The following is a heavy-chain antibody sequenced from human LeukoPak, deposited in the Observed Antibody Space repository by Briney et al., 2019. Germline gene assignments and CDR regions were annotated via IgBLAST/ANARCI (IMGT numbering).Heavy chain of an antibody. V-gene: IGHV3-23*01. CDR3: AKARVILGTYFDY. CDR2: ISGSGGST. Sequence: GGSLRLSCAASGFTFSTYAMSWVRQAPGKGLEWVSAISGSGGSTYYADSVKGRFTISRDNSKNTLYLQMNSLRAEDTAVYYCAKARVILGTYFDYWGQGTLVTVSS. D-gene: IGHD3-3*02. J-gene: IGHJ4*02. CDR1: GFTFSTYA.